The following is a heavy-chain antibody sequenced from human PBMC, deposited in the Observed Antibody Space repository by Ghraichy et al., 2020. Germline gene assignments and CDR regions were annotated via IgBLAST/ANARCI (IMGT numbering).Heavy chain of an antibody. Sequence: LSLTCTVSGGSISSGGSYWSWIRQYPEKGLEWFGYIYYSWSTSYNPSLRSRVTISVDTSKNQFSLKLSSVTAADTAVYYCARWSSAPELYYFDYWGQGTLVTVSS. J-gene: IGHJ4*02. V-gene: IGHV4-31*03. D-gene: IGHD3-10*01. CDR1: GGSISSGGSY. CDR3: ARWSSAPELYYFDY. CDR2: IYYSWST.